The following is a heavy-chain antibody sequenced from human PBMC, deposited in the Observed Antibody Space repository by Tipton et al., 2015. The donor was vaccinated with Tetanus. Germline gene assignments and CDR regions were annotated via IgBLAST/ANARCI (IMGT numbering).Heavy chain of an antibody. V-gene: IGHV4-34*09. CDR1: GGSFSGFY. CDR3: ARDRGVRGGYYYYHGMDV. Sequence: LVKPSQTLSLTCGVSGGSFSGFYWSWIRQPPGKGLEWIGEINHRGGTSYNPSLKSRVTISVDTSQKQISLKVNSVTAADTAVYYCARDRGVRGGYYYYHGMDVWGQGTTVTVSS. D-gene: IGHD3-10*01. J-gene: IGHJ6*02. CDR2: INHRGGT.